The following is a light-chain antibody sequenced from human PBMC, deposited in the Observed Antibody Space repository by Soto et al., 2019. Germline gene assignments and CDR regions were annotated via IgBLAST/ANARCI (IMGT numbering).Light chain of an antibody. J-gene: IGKJ2*01. CDR3: QQYYTTPYT. CDR1: QSVLYTLNNKNY. CDR2: WAS. Sequence: DIVMTQSPDSLTVSLGERATIHCRSSQSVLYTLNNKNYLGWYQQKLGQPPKLLISWASTRESGVPDRFSGSGSGTDFALTISSLQAEDMAVYYCQQYYTTPYTFGQGTKLE. V-gene: IGKV4-1*01.